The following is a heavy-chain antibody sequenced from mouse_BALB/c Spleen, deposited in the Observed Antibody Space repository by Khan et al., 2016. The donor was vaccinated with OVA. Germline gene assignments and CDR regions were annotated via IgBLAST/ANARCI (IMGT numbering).Heavy chain of an antibody. CDR2: INTHSGVP. D-gene: IGHD2-2*01. V-gene: IGHV9-4*02. Sequence: QIQLVQSGPELKKPGETVRISCKASGYTFTTAGMQWVQKMPGKGLKWIGWINTHSGVPKYAEDFKGRFAFSLETSASTAYLQITNRKNEDTATYFWASGYGYGWYFDVWGAGTTVTVSS. J-gene: IGHJ1*01. CDR1: GYTFTTAG. CDR3: ASGYGYGWYFDV.